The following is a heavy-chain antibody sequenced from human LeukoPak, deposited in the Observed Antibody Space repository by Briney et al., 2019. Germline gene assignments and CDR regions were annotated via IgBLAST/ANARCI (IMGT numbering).Heavy chain of an antibody. CDR3: AKVGSKVRGVKAYYYMDV. V-gene: IGHV3-30*02. CDR2: IRSDGSNK. Sequence: GGSLRLSCAASGFTFSTYGMSWVRQAPGKGLEWVAFIRSDGSNKYYADSVKGRFTISRDNSKNTLYLQMNSLRAEDTAVYYCAKVGSKVRGVKAYYYMDVWGKGTTVTISS. D-gene: IGHD3-10*01. J-gene: IGHJ6*03. CDR1: GFTFSTYG.